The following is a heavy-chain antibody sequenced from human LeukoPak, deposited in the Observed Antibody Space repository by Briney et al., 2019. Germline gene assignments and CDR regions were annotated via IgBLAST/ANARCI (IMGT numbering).Heavy chain of an antibody. Sequence: SETLSLTCTVSGGSISSYYWSWIRQPPGKGLEWVGNIYHSGSTYYNPSLKSRVTISVDTSKNQFSLKLSSVTAADTAVYYCARGRYNYGPYDYWGQGTLVTVSS. D-gene: IGHD5-18*01. CDR3: ARGRYNYGPYDY. CDR2: IYHSGST. J-gene: IGHJ4*02. V-gene: IGHV4-59*08. CDR1: GGSISSYY.